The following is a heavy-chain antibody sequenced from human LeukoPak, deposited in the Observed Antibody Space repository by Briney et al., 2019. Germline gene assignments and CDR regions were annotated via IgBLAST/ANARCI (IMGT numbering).Heavy chain of an antibody. D-gene: IGHD1-26*01. CDR2: IGTAGDT. CDR1: GFTFSSYD. J-gene: IGHJ4*02. Sequence: GGALRLSCAASGFTFSSYDMHWVRQAPGKGVEGGSAIGTAGDTYYPGSVKGRFTISRENAKNSLYLQMNSLRAGDTAVYYCARGRGPYSGSYSEFDYWGQGTLVTVSS. CDR3: ARGRGPYSGSYSEFDY. V-gene: IGHV3-13*01.